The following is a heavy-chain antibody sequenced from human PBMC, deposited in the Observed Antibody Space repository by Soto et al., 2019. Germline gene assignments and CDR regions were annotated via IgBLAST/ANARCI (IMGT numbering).Heavy chain of an antibody. CDR2: IYYSGST. CDR3: ARERNYYDSSGHLNWFDP. D-gene: IGHD3-22*01. Sequence: QVQLQESGPGLVKPSQTLSLTCTVSGGSISSGGYYWSWIRQHPGKGLEWIGYIYYSGSTYYNPSLKSRVTISVDTSKNQFSLKLSSVTAADTAVYYCARERNYYDSSGHLNWFDPWGQGTLVTVSS. CDR1: GGSISSGGYY. J-gene: IGHJ5*02. V-gene: IGHV4-31*03.